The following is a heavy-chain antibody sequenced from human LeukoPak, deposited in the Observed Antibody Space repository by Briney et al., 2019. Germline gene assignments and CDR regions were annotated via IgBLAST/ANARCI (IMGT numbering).Heavy chain of an antibody. V-gene: IGHV4-30-4*01. J-gene: IGHJ4*02. D-gene: IGHD3-10*01. CDR1: GGAISSGDYY. Sequence: PSQTLSLTCTVSGGAISSGDYYWSWIRQPPGKGLEWIGHIYYSGSTYYNPSLRSRLTISVDTSKNQFSLKLSSVTAADTAVYYCARRSPGAFFDYWGQGTLVTVSS. CDR2: IYYSGST. CDR3: ARRSPGAFFDY.